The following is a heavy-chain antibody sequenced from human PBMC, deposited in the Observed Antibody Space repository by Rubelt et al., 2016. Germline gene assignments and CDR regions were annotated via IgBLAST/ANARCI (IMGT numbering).Heavy chain of an antibody. V-gene: IGHV1-3*01. D-gene: IGHD2-15*01. Sequence: WINAGNGNTKYSQKFQDRVTITRDTPASTAYMELRSLRSDDTALYYCARHRNYCGGGSCYSSFDYWGQGTLVTVSS. CDR2: INAGNGNT. J-gene: IGHJ4*02. CDR3: ARHRNYCGGGSCYSSFDY.